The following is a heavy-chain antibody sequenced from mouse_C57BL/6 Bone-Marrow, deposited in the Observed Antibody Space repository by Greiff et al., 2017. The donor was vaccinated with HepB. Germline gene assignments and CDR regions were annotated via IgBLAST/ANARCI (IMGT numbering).Heavy chain of an antibody. CDR1: GYTFTDYD. CDR2: IDPETGGT. V-gene: IGHV1-15*01. Sequence: VQLQQSGAELVRPGDSVTLSCKASGYTFTDYDMHWVKQTPVHGLEWIGAIDPETGGTAYNQKFKGKAILTADKSSSTSYMELHSLPSEDSAFYYCTSEGCDWFDYWGQGTTLTVAS. D-gene: IGHD2-13*01. J-gene: IGHJ2*01. CDR3: TSEGCDWFDY.